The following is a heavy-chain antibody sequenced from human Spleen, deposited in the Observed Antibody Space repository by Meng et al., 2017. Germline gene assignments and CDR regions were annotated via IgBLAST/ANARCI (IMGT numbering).Heavy chain of an antibody. CDR3: ARGYCSTTSCYNRYFDY. CDR1: GGSISSSSYY. D-gene: IGHD2-2*02. J-gene: IGHJ4*02. Sequence: QVQLQESGPGLVKPSGTLSLTCAVSGGSISSSSYYWGWIRQPPGKGLEWVGSIYYTGSTYYNPALKSRVTISLDTSKNQFSLNLSSVTAADTAVYYCARGYCSTTSCYNRYFDYWGQGTLVTVSS. CDR2: IYYTGST. V-gene: IGHV4-39*01.